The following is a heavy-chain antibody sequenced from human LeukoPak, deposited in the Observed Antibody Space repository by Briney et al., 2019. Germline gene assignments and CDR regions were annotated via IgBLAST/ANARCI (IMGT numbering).Heavy chain of an antibody. CDR2: ISSSNGYI. V-gene: IGHV3-21*01. J-gene: IGHJ5*02. D-gene: IGHD4-23*01. CDR1: GFTFSSYT. CDR3: ASGYGGT. Sequence: GGSLRLSCAASGFTFSSYTMNWVRQAPGKGLEWASSISSSNGYIYYADSVKGRFTISRDNAKNSLYLQMNSLRAEDTAVYYCASGYGGTWGQGTLSPSPQ.